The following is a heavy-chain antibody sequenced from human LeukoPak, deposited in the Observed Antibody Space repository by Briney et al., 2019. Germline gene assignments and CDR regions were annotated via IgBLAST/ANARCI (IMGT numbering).Heavy chain of an antibody. CDR2: ISGSGGST. Sequence: GGSLRLSCAASGFTFSSYSMNWVRQAPGKGLEWVSAISGSGGSTYYADSVKGRFTISRDNSKNTLYLQMNSLRDEDTAVHYCAKDWEMATIYFDYWGQGTLVTVSS. J-gene: IGHJ4*02. D-gene: IGHD5-24*01. V-gene: IGHV3-23*01. CDR1: GFTFSSYS. CDR3: AKDWEMATIYFDY.